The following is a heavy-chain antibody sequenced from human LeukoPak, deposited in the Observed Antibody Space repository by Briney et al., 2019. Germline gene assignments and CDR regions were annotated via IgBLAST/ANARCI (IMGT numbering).Heavy chain of an antibody. CDR3: ARDLYDFWSGYFFDY. CDR1: GYSISSGYY. CDR2: IYHSGST. D-gene: IGHD3-3*01. Sequence: SETLSLTCTVSGYSISSGYYWGWIRQPPGKGLEWIGSIYHSGSTYYNPSLKSRVTISVDTSKNQFSLKLSSVTAADTAVYYCARDLYDFWSGYFFDYWGQGTLVTVSS. J-gene: IGHJ4*02. V-gene: IGHV4-38-2*02.